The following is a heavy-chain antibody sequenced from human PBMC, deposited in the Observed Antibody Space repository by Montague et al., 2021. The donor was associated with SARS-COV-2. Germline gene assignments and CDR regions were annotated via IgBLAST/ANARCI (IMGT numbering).Heavy chain of an antibody. CDR2: IYYSGST. D-gene: IGHD3-22*01. Sequence: SETLSLTCTVSGGSISSSCYYWVWNRQPPGKGLDWIGRIYYSGSTYYTPYLQITVTIYTATAKNQFSLKLSSVTAADTAVYYGASPTYYYDSSGYDAFDIWGQGTMITVSS. V-gene: IGHV4-39*01. CDR3: ASPTYYYDSSGYDAFDI. CDR1: GGSISSSCYY. J-gene: IGHJ3*02.